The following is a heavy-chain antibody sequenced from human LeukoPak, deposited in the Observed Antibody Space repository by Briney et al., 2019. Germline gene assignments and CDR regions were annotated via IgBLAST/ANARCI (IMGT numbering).Heavy chain of an antibody. CDR1: GYTFTGYY. D-gene: IGHD6-19*01. CDR2: INPNSGGT. J-gene: IGHJ5*02. V-gene: IGHV1-2*02. Sequence: ASVKVSCKASGYTFTGYYMHWVRQAPGQGLEWMGWINPNSGGTNYAQKFQGRVTMTRDTSISTAYMELSRLRSDDTAVYYCARDPHIAVIGVASSTWFDPWGQGTLVTVSS. CDR3: ARDPHIAVIGVASSTWFDP.